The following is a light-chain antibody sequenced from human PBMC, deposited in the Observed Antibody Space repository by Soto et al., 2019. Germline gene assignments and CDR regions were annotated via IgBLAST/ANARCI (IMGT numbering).Light chain of an antibody. J-gene: IGKJ1*01. Sequence: EIVMTQSPATLSVSPGERATLSCRASQSVSSNLAWYQQKPGQAPRLLIYGASTRPTGIPARFSGSGSGTEFTLTISSLQSKVFAVYYWQQYNNWPPWTFGQGTKVEIK. CDR2: GAS. CDR1: QSVSSN. CDR3: QQYNNWPPWT. V-gene: IGKV3-15*01.